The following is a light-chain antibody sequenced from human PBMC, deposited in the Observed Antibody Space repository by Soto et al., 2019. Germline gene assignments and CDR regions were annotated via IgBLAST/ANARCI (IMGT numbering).Light chain of an antibody. V-gene: IGKV3-20*01. CDR2: DTS. CDR1: QSVSSSY. CDR3: QQYGSSPPTWT. Sequence: EIVMTQSPATLSVSPGERATLSCRASQSVSSSYLTWYQQRPGQAPRLLIYDTSSRATGIPDRFSGSGSGTDFTLTISRLEPEDSAVYYCQQYGSSPPTWTFGQGTKVEIK. J-gene: IGKJ1*01.